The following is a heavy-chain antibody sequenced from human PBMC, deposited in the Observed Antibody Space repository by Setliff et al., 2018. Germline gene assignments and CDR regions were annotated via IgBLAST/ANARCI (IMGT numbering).Heavy chain of an antibody. J-gene: IGHJ3*02. CDR2: INQDGSEK. CDR3: ANDVRGGVYEI. Sequence: GGSLRLSCAASGFSFSSYWMSWPRQAPGKGPEWLIQINQDGSEKYSVDSVKGRLTISRDNAKNSLFLQMNSLRVEDTAVYYCANDVRGGVYEIWGQGTMVTVSS. D-gene: IGHD3-16*01. V-gene: IGHV3-7*01. CDR1: GFSFSSYW.